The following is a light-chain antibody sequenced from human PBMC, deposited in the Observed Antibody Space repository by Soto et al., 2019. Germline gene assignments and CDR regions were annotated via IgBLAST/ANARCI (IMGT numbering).Light chain of an antibody. CDR1: QGISSY. V-gene: IGKV1-9*01. CDR2: AAS. Sequence: DIQLTQSPSFLSAPVGDRVTITCRASQGISSYLAWYQHKPGKAPKLLIYAASTLQSGVPSRFSGSGSGTEFTLTISRLEPEDFAVYYCQQYGSSSRTFGQGTKVDIK. CDR3: QQYGSSSRT. J-gene: IGKJ1*01.